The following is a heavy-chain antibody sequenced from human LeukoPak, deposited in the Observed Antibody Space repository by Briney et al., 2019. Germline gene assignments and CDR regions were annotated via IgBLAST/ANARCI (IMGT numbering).Heavy chain of an antibody. Sequence: PSETLSLTCTVSGGSISSYYWSWIRQPPGKGLEWIGYIYYSGSTSYNPSLKSRVTISVDTSENQFSLKLSSVTAADTAVYYCARDGSGSSWANWGQGTLVTVSS. CDR3: ARDGSGSSWAN. J-gene: IGHJ4*02. D-gene: IGHD6-13*01. CDR1: GGSISSYY. V-gene: IGHV4-59*01. CDR2: IYYSGST.